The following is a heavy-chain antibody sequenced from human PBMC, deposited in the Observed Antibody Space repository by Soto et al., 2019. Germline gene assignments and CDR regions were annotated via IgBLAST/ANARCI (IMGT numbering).Heavy chain of an antibody. Sequence: KPSETLSLTCAVSGYSIRSGYFWGWIRQPSGKGLEWIGSMYHSGITYYNLSLKSRVTISVDTSKNQLSLKLSSATAADTAVYYCARSMYSTSAQLYYGMDVWGQGTKVTVSS. J-gene: IGHJ6*02. V-gene: IGHV4-38-2*01. CDR3: ARSMYSTSAQLYYGMDV. CDR2: MYHSGIT. D-gene: IGHD6-6*01. CDR1: GYSIRSGYF.